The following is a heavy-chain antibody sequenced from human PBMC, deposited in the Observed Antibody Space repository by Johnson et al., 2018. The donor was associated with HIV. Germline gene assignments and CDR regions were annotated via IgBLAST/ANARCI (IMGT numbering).Heavy chain of an antibody. CDR1: GFTFSYYS. D-gene: IGHD3-22*01. J-gene: IGHJ3*02. Sequence: QVQLVESGGGVVQPGRSLRLSCAASGFTFSYYSMHWVRQAPGKGLEWVAVISHDGSNKYYADSVRGRFPISRDKSRNTLYLQMNSLSAEDTAVHYCAREGNYYDSSSHVFDIWGQGTMVTVSS. V-gene: IGHV3-30-3*01. CDR3: AREGNYYDSSSHVFDI. CDR2: ISHDGSNK.